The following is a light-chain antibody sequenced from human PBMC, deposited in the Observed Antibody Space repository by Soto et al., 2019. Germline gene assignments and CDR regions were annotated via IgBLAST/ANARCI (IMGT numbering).Light chain of an antibody. CDR1: NIGSKN. J-gene: IGLJ2*01. Sequence: SYELTQPLSVSVALGQTARITCGGNNIGSKNVHWYQQKPGQAPLLVIYRDTNRPSGIPERFSGSKSGNTATLTISRAQAGDEAGFYCQVWDSSLVVLGGGTKLTVL. CDR2: RDT. CDR3: QVWDSSLVV. V-gene: IGLV3-9*01.